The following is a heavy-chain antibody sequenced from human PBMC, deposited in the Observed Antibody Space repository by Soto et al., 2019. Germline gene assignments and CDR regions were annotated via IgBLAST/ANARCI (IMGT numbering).Heavy chain of an antibody. CDR1: GYSFTSYG. CDR2: ISGYNSDT. Sequence: QVQLVQSGAEVKKPGASVKVSCKASGYSFTSYGISWVRQAPGQGVEWMGWISGYNSDTKYDQKFQGRAAMTTDTSTSTVYMERRTLRSDYTSVYYCARDRCTGTSCYWKDVDNWGQGTLVTVSS. D-gene: IGHD2-2*01. V-gene: IGHV1-18*01. CDR3: ARDRCTGTSCYWKDVDN. J-gene: IGHJ4*02.